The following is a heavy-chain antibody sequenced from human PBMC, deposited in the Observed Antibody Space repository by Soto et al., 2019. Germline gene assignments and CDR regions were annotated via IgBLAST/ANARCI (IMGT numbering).Heavy chain of an antibody. CDR2: ISSSGGST. Sequence: PGGSLRLSFAASGFTFSNYAMSWVRQAPGRGPEWVSGISSSGGSTYYADSVKGRFTISREHSKNTLSLQMNSLRADDTAVYYCAKDTNGDYVGGFEMWGQGKVVTVSS. J-gene: IGHJ3*02. V-gene: IGHV3-23*01. CDR3: AKDTNGDYVGGFEM. CDR1: GFTFSNYA. D-gene: IGHD4-17*01.